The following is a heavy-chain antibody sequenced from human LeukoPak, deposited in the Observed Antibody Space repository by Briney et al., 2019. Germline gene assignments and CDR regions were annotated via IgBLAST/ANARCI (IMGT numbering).Heavy chain of an antibody. V-gene: IGHV1-18*01. CDR1: GYTFTSYG. Sequence: ASVKVSCKASGYTFTSYGISWVRQAPGQGLEWMGWIGAYNGNTNYAQKLQGRVTMTTDTSTSTAYMELRSLRSDDTAVYYCARDRFRYCSSTSCRYGMDVWGQGTTVTFSS. CDR3: ARDRFRYCSSTSCRYGMDV. CDR2: IGAYNGNT. D-gene: IGHD2-2*01. J-gene: IGHJ6*02.